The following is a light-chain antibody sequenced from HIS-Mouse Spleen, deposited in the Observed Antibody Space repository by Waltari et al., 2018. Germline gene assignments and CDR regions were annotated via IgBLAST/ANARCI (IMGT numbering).Light chain of an antibody. CDR3: QQYGSSPPEYT. CDR2: GAS. Sequence: EIVLTQSPGTMSLSPGERATLSCRASQSVSSSYLAWYQQKPGKAPRLRIYGASSRATGIPDRFSGSGSGTDFTLTISRLEPEDFAVYYCQQYGSSPPEYTFGQGTKLEIK. V-gene: IGKV3-20*01. J-gene: IGKJ2*01. CDR1: QSVSSSY.